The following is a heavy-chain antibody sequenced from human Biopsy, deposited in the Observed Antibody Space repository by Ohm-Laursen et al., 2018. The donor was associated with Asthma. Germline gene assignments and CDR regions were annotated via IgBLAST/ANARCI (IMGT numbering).Heavy chain of an antibody. J-gene: IGHJ6*02. D-gene: IGHD2-21*02. Sequence: SLRLSCAATGFTFDNYTMHWVRQAPGKGLEWVTIISYDGRNTYYADSVEGRFTISRDNSKNTLFLQMSSLRPEDTAVYYCARGGLHYYEYYGMDVWGQGATVTVSS. CDR2: ISYDGRNT. CDR1: GFTFDNYT. V-gene: IGHV3-30*04. CDR3: ARGGLHYYEYYGMDV.